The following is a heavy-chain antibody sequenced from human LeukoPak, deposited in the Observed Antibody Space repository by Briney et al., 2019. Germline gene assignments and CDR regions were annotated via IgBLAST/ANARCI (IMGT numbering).Heavy chain of an antibody. J-gene: IGHJ3*02. CDR1: GYTFTGYY. Sequence: ASVKVSCKASGYTFTGYYMHWVRQAPGQGLEWMGRINPNSGGTNYAQEFQGRVTMTRDTSISTAYMELSRLRSDDTAVYYCARGGGSSIAVAGSLGETSAFDIWGQGTMVTVSS. D-gene: IGHD6-19*01. V-gene: IGHV1-2*06. CDR3: ARGGGSSIAVAGSLGETSAFDI. CDR2: INPNSGGT.